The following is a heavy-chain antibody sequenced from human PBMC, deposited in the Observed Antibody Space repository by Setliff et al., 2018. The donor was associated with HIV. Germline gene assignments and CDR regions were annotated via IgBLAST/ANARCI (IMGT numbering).Heavy chain of an antibody. D-gene: IGHD3-9*01. Sequence: ASVKVSCKASGYTFPNYGITWVRQAPGQGLEWMGWISAYTANTNYAQNLQGRVTLTTDTSTSTAYMELSSLRSEDTALYYCAGSILTGRIDYWGQGTLVTVSS. CDR1: GYTFPNYG. V-gene: IGHV1-18*01. J-gene: IGHJ4*02. CDR3: AGSILTGRIDY. CDR2: ISAYTANT.